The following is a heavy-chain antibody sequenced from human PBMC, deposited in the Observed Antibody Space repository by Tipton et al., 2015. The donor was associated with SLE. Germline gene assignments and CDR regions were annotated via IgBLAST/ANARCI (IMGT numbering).Heavy chain of an antibody. D-gene: IGHD1-26*01. CDR1: GFTFSSYA. CDR3: GRERWGGSIVGAVDC. V-gene: IGHV3-30*04. Sequence: SLRLSCAASGFTFSSYAMHWVRQAPGKGLESVAVISYDGRNKYLSHSVKGRFTISRDNSNDTLYLQMNSLRAEDTAMYYCGRERWGGSIVGAVDCWRQQSLVALSS. J-gene: IGHJ4*02. CDR2: ISYDGRNK.